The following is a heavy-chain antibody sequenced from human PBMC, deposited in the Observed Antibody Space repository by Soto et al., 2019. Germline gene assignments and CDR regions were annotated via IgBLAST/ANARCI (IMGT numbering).Heavy chain of an antibody. CDR3: ARIAASGRGWDV. D-gene: IGHD6-13*01. V-gene: IGHV3-7*01. J-gene: IGHJ6*02. CDR2: IKQDGSEE. Sequence: EVQLVESGGGLVQPGGSLRLSCVDSGFTFSSYWMSWVRQAPAKGLEWVGNIKQDGSEENYVDSVKGRFTISRDNAKNSMYLQMNSLRVEDTAVYYCARIAASGRGWDVWGQGTTVVVSS. CDR1: GFTFSSYW.